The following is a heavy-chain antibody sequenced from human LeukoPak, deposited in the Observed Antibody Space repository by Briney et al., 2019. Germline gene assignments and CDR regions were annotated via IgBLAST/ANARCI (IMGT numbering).Heavy chain of an antibody. J-gene: IGHJ6*03. D-gene: IGHD2-2*01. CDR3: ATSAPLPALRYYYMDV. V-gene: IGHV1-24*01. Sequence: VASVKVSCKVSGYTLTELSMHWVRQAPGKGLEWMGGFDPEDGETIYAQKFQGRVTMTEDTSTDTAYMELSSLRSEDTAVYYCATSAPLPALRYYYMDVWGKGTTVTVSS. CDR2: FDPEDGET. CDR1: GYTLTELS.